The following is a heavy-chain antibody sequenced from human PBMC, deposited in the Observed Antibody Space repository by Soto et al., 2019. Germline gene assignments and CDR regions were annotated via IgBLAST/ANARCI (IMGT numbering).Heavy chain of an antibody. V-gene: IGHV4-30-4*01. D-gene: IGHD1-1*01. CDR2: IYYSGST. CDR3: ASWNLGATTDYYGMDV. Sequence: QVQLQESGPGLVKPSQTLSLTCTVSGGSISSGDYYWSWIRQPPGKGLEWIGYIYYSGSTYYNPSLKSRVTISVDTSKNQFSLKLSSVTAADKAVYYCASWNLGATTDYYGMDVWGQGTTVTVSS. CDR1: GGSISSGDYY. J-gene: IGHJ6*02.